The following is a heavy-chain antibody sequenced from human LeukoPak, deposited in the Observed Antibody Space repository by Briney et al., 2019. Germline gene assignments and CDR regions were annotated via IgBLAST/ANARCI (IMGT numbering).Heavy chain of an antibody. V-gene: IGHV3-74*01. CDR1: GFTLSSYW. Sequence: QPGGSLRLSCAASGFTLSSYWMHWVRQAPGKGLLWVSRINSDGSSTSYADSVKGRFTISRDNAKNTLYLQMNSLRAEDTAVYYCASSVVTAFDYWGQGTLVTVSS. D-gene: IGHD2-21*02. J-gene: IGHJ4*02. CDR2: INSDGSST. CDR3: ASSVVTAFDY.